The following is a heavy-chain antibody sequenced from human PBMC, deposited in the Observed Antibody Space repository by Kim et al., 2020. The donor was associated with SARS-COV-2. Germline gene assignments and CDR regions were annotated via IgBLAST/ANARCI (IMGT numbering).Heavy chain of an antibody. CDR3: AAGGYCSGGSCYQNSDAFDI. D-gene: IGHD2-15*01. J-gene: IGHJ3*02. CDR2: ISGSGGST. V-gene: IGHV3-23*01. CDR1: GFTFSSYA. Sequence: RGSLRLSCAASGFTFSSYAMSWVRQAPGKGLEWVSAISGSGGSTYYADSVKGRFTISRDNSKNTLYLQMNSLRAEDTAVYYCAAGGYCSGGSCYQNSDAFDIWGQGTMVTVSS.